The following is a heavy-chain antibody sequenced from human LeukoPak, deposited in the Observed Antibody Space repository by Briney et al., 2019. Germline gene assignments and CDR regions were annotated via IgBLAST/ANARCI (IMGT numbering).Heavy chain of an antibody. CDR3: ARDKRDSSGYYYFDY. D-gene: IGHD3-22*01. CDR1: GGTFSSYT. CDR2: MIPILGIA. V-gene: IGHV1-69*04. Sequence: EASVKVSCKASGGTFSSYTISWVRQAPGQGLEWMGRMIPILGIANYAQKFQGRVTITADKSTSTAYMELSSLRSEDTAVYYCARDKRDSSGYYYFDYWGQGTLVTVSS. J-gene: IGHJ4*02.